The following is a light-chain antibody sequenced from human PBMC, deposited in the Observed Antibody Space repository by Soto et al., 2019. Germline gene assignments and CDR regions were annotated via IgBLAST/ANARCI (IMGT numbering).Light chain of an antibody. CDR2: GAS. V-gene: IGKV3-20*01. CDR1: QSVLSDY. CDR3: QQYGSSTLT. Sequence: EIVLTQCPATLCLSPGESATLSCRASQSVLSDYVAWYQQKPGKAPRLHVYGASTRATGSPDRFTGSGAGTDFTLTSSRLEPGAFAVYYCQQYGSSTLTFGQGTKVEIK. J-gene: IGKJ1*01.